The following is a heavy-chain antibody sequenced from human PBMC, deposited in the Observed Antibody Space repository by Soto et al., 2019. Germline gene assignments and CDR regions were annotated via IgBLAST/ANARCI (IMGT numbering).Heavy chain of an antibody. CDR1: GDSISSGDYY. V-gene: IGHV4-30-4*01. CDR3: ASDFKCYISSPGPLEY. Sequence: PSETLSLTCTFSGDSISSGDYYWSWIRQHPGKGLEWIGLIYYSGSTHYNPSLKSRLIISVNTSKNQFSLKLTSATAADTAVYYCASDFKCYISSPGPLEYWGQGTLVTGSS. CDR2: IYYSGST. J-gene: IGHJ4*02. D-gene: IGHD6-6*01.